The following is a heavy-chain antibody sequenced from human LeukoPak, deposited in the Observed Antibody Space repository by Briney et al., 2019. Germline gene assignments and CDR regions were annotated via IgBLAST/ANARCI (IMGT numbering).Heavy chain of an antibody. CDR2: THYSGNT. CDR1: GDSVSSTNYY. D-gene: IGHD3-22*01. V-gene: IGHV4-39*07. CDR3: ARDGPGYYDSSGYYYGWFDH. J-gene: IGHJ5*02. Sequence: SETLSLTCVVSGDSVSSTNYYWGWIRQPPGKGLEWIGTTHYSGNTYYNPSLKSRVTISVDTSKNQFSLKLSSVTAADTAVYYCARDGPGYYDSSGYYYGWFDHWGQGTLVTVSS.